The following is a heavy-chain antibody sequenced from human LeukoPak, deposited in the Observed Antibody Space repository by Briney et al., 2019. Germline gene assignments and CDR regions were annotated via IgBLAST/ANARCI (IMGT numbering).Heavy chain of an antibody. CDR3: ARESAHYDSSGYFNAFDI. D-gene: IGHD3-22*01. Sequence: SETLSLTCAVYGGSFSGYYWSWIRQPPGKGLEWIGYIYYSGSTNYNPSLKSRVTISVDTSKNQFSLKLSSVTAADTAVYYCARESAHYDSSGYFNAFDIWGQGTMVTVSS. J-gene: IGHJ3*02. CDR2: IYYSGST. CDR1: GGSFSGYY. V-gene: IGHV4-59*01.